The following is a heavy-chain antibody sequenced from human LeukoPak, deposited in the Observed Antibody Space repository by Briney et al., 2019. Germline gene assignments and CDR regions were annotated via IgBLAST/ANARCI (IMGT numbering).Heavy chain of an antibody. J-gene: IGHJ3*02. Sequence: ASVKVSCKASGYTFTSYDINWVRQAPGQGLEWMGWINPNSGGTNYAQKFQGRVTMTRDTSISTAYMELSRLRSDDTAVYYCARDRARGYCSGGSCPDAFDIWGQGTMVTVSS. D-gene: IGHD2-15*01. CDR1: GYTFTSYD. CDR3: ARDRARGYCSGGSCPDAFDI. V-gene: IGHV1-2*02. CDR2: INPNSGGT.